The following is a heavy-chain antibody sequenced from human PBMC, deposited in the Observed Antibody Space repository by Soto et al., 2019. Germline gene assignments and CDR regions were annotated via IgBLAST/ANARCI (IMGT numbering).Heavy chain of an antibody. J-gene: IGHJ4*02. CDR1: GGSLSGYY. Sequence: QVQLQQWGAGLLKPSETLSLTCAVYGGSLSGYYWSWIRQPPGKGLEWIGEINHSGSTNYNPSLKSRVTISVDTSKNQFSLKLSSVTAADTAVYYCARVMLAALFYFDYWGQGTLVTVSS. D-gene: IGHD6-6*01. CDR3: ARVMLAALFYFDY. CDR2: INHSGST. V-gene: IGHV4-34*01.